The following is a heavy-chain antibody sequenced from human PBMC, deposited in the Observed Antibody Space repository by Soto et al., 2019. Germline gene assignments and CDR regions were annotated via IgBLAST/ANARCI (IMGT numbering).Heavy chain of an antibody. V-gene: IGHV3-7*05. D-gene: IGHD3-10*01. CDR2: IKQDGSEK. J-gene: IGHJ2*01. CDR1: GFTFSSYW. CDR3: ASQGYMLRGMRGYFDL. Sequence: EVQLVESGGGLVQPGGSLRLSCAASGFTFSSYWMSWVRQAPGKGLEWVANIKQDGSEKYYVDSVKGRFTISRDNAKNSLYLQMNSLRAEDTAVYYCASQGYMLRGMRGYFDLWGRGTLVTVSS.